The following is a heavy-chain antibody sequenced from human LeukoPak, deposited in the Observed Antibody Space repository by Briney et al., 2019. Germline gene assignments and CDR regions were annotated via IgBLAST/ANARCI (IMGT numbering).Heavy chain of an antibody. Sequence: PGGSLRLSCAASGFTFSSYAMSWVRQAPGKGLEWVSAISGSGGSTYYADSVKGRFTISRDNSKNTLYLQMNSLRAEDTAVYYCAKEAKPPGNYYDSSCYYYDYWGQGTLVTVSS. V-gene: IGHV3-23*01. J-gene: IGHJ4*02. CDR2: ISGSGGST. D-gene: IGHD3-22*01. CDR1: GFTFSSYA. CDR3: AKEAKPPGNYYDSSCYYYDY.